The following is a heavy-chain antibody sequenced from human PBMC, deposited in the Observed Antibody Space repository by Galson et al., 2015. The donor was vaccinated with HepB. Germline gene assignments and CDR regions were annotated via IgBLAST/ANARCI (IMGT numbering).Heavy chain of an antibody. CDR3: ARATDSSGSGTVIHSRVLSSQAVHLQIQCVLGIVSGDGESGDQDFDY. J-gene: IGHJ4*02. CDR1: GFTLSNYA. D-gene: IGHD6-19*01. V-gene: IGHV3-30-3*01. Sequence: SLRLSCAASGFTLSNYAMHWVRQAPGKGLDWVTGISYDGSNQYYADSVKGRFTISRDNSKNTLYLQMNSLRAEDTAVYYCARATDSSGSGTVIHSRVLSSQAVHLQIQCVLGIVSGDGESGDQDFDYWGQGTLVTVSS. CDR2: ISYDGSNQ.